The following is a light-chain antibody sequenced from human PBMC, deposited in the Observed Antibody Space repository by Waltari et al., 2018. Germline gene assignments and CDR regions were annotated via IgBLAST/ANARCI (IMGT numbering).Light chain of an antibody. CDR2: EVP. CDR3: AAYASANTLL. J-gene: IGLJ2*01. Sequence: SALTQPASVSGSPGQSITISCTGTSDDLGNYRYVSWYQQHSGRAPKLILYEVPNRPSGFSDRFSGSKSGNTASLTISGLQTEDEADYYCAAYASANTLLFGGGTQLTVL. V-gene: IGLV2-14*01. CDR1: SDDLGNYRY.